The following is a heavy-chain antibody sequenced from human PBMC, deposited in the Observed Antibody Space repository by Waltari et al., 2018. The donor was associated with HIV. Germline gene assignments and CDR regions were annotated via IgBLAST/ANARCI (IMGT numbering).Heavy chain of an antibody. J-gene: IGHJ4*02. D-gene: IGHD3-9*01. CDR1: GGSISSSNYY. V-gene: IGHV4-39*01. CDR2: IYYSGGN. Sequence: QLQLQESGPGLVKPSETLSLTCTVSGGSISSSNYYWGWVRQPPGKGLEWIGSIYYSGGNYYNPSLKSRVTISVDTSKNQFSLKLSSVTAADTAVYYCARHRRNDIGDYWGQGTLVTVSS. CDR3: ARHRRNDIGDY.